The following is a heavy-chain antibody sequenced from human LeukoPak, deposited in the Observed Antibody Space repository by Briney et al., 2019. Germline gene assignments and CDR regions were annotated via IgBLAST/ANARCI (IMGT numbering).Heavy chain of an antibody. V-gene: IGHV3-73*01. Sequence: GGSLRLSCAASGFTFSGSAMHWVRQASGKGLEGVGRIRSKANSYATAYAASVKGRFTISRDDSKNTAYLQMNSLKTEDTAVYYCTRGWNDFHYYYYMDVWGKGTTVTVSS. D-gene: IGHD1-1*01. CDR3: TRGWNDFHYYYYMDV. J-gene: IGHJ6*03. CDR2: IRSKANSYAT. CDR1: GFTFSGSA.